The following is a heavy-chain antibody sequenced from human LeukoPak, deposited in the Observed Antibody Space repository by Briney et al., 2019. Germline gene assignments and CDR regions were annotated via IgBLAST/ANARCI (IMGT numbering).Heavy chain of an antibody. J-gene: IGHJ5*02. Sequence: DSLRISCKGSGYRFTSYWISWVRQMPGKGLEWMGRIDPSDSYTNYSPSFQGHVTISADKSISTAYLQWSSLKASDNAMYYCAQSRITGTTDWFDPWGQGTLVTVSS. V-gene: IGHV5-10-1*01. D-gene: IGHD1-7*01. CDR1: GYRFTSYW. CDR2: IDPSDSYT. CDR3: AQSRITGTTDWFDP.